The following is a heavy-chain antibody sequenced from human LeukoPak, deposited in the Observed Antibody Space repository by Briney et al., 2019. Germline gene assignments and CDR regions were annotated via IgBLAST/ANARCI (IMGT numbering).Heavy chain of an antibody. D-gene: IGHD1-1*01. CDR1: GFTFTSYA. J-gene: IGHJ4*02. CDR2: INAGSGNT. Sequence: ASVKVSCKASGFTFTSYAMHWVRQAPGQRLDWMGWINAGSGNTRYSQKFQGRVTITRDTSASTAYMELSSLRSEDTAVYYCARRGTSTPPAVDYWGQGSLVTVSS. CDR3: ARRGTSTPPAVDY. V-gene: IGHV1-3*01.